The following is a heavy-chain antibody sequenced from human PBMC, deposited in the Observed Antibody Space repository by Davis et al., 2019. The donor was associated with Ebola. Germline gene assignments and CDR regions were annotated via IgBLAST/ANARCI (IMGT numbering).Heavy chain of an antibody. V-gene: IGHV4-59*08. CDR3: ARLRGELGYFDY. CDR1: GGSISSYY. Sequence: PSETLSLTCTVSGGSISSYYWSWIRKPPGKGLEWIGYIYYSGSTNYNPSLKSRVTISVDTSKNQFSLKLSSVTAADTAVYYCARLRGELGYFDYWGQGTLVTVSS. D-gene: IGHD3-16*01. J-gene: IGHJ4*02. CDR2: IYYSGST.